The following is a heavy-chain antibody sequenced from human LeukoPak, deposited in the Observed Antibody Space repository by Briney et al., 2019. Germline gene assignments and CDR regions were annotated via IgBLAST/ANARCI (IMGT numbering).Heavy chain of an antibody. CDR3: AKDQGLLWFGEPF. CDR2: ISGSGGST. J-gene: IGHJ4*02. CDR1: GFTFSSYS. D-gene: IGHD3-10*01. V-gene: IGHV3-23*01. Sequence: GGSLRLSCAASGFTFSSYSMNWVRQAPGKGLEWVSAISGSGGSTYYADSVKGRFTISRDNSKNTLYLQMNSLRAEDTAVYYCAKDQGLLWFGEPFWGQGTLVTVSS.